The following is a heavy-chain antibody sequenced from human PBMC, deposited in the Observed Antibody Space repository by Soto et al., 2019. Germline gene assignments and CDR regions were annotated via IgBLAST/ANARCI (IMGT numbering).Heavy chain of an antibody. J-gene: IGHJ6*03. Sequence: QITLKESGPTLVKLTQTLTLTCTFSGFSLSTSGVGVGWIRHPQGKALEWLAVIYWDDDKRYSPSLKSRLTFTKDTSKNQVVLTMTNIDSVDTATYYCAHRVRYLDNYLDVWGKGTTVTVSS. D-gene: IGHD3-9*01. V-gene: IGHV2-5*02. CDR3: AHRVRYLDNYLDV. CDR2: IYWDDDK. CDR1: GFSLSTSGVG.